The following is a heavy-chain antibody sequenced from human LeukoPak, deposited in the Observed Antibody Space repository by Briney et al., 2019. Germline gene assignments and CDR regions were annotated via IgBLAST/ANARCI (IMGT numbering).Heavy chain of an antibody. J-gene: IGHJ3*02. CDR3: ARCGYCSSTSCYLDAFDI. V-gene: IGHV4-39*01. Sequence: SETLSLTCTVSGGSISSSSYYWGWVRKPPGKGLEWIGSIYYSGSTYYNPSLKSRVSISVDTSKNQFSLKLSSVTAADTAVYYCARCGYCSSTSCYLDAFDIWGQGTMVTVSS. CDR1: GGSISSSSYY. CDR2: IYYSGST. D-gene: IGHD2-2*01.